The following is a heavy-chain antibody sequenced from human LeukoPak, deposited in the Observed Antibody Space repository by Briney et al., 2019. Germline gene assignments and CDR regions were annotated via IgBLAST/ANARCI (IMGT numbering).Heavy chain of an antibody. CDR2: IYHSGST. CDR3: ARRPPASGADWFDP. D-gene: IGHD1-26*01. Sequence: PSETLSLTCAVSGGSISSSNWWSWVRQPPGKGLEWIGEIYHSGSTNYNPSLKSRVTISVDTSENQFSLKLSSVTAADTAVYYCARRPPASGADWFDPWGQGTLVTVSS. V-gene: IGHV4-4*02. J-gene: IGHJ5*02. CDR1: GGSISSSNW.